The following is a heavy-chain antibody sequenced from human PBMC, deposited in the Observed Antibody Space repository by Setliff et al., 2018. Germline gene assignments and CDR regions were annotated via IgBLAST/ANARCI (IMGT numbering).Heavy chain of an antibody. CDR3: ARDSNMVRGVNPAYYYGMDV. V-gene: IGHV4-38-2*02. Sequence: SETLSLTCAVSGYSISSGYYWGWIRQPPGKGLEWIGSIYHSGRTYYNPSLKSRVTISVDTSKNQFSLKLSSVTAADTAVYYCARDSNMVRGVNPAYYYGMDVWGQGTTVTVSS. J-gene: IGHJ6*02. D-gene: IGHD3-10*01. CDR1: GYSISSGYY. CDR2: IYHSGRT.